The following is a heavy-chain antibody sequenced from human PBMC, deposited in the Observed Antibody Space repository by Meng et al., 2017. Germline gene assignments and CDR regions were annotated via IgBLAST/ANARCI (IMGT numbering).Heavy chain of an antibody. V-gene: IGHV4-34*01. CDR3: ARNRYDRSTHVFDP. Sequence: QVQLQQWGAGLLKPSETLSLTCTVYGGSFSGHDWSWIRQAPGEGLEWIGEVSDGGYNKYNPALKSRVTVSGDTSKNEVSLKLISVTAADTAVYYCARNRYDRSTHVFDPWGQGTLVTVSS. CDR1: GGSFSGHD. CDR2: VSDGGYN. D-gene: IGHD3-22*01. J-gene: IGHJ5*02.